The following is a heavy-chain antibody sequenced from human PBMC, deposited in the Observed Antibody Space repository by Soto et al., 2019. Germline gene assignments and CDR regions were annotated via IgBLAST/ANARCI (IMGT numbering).Heavy chain of an antibody. J-gene: IGHJ5*02. CDR2: IYHSGSI. V-gene: IGHV4-30-2*01. CDR3: ARTPHP. CDR1: GGSISSGGYS. Sequence: TLSLTCAVSGGSISSGGYSWSWIRQPPGKGLEGIGYIYHSGSIYYNPSLKSRVTISVDRSKNQFSLKLSSVTAADTAVYYCARTPHPLGQGTLVTSPQ.